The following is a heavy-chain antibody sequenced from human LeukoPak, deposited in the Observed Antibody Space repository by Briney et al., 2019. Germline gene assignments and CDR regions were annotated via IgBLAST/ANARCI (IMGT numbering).Heavy chain of an antibody. Sequence: ASETLSLTCTVSGGSISSHYWSWIRQPPGKGLEWIGYIYYSGSPNYNPSLKSRVPISVDTSKNQFSLKLSSVTAADTAVYYCVRVGQWGSYRLFDYWGQGTLVTVSS. CDR2: IYYSGSP. CDR3: VRVGQWGSYRLFDY. D-gene: IGHD3-16*02. V-gene: IGHV4-59*11. CDR1: GGSISSHY. J-gene: IGHJ4*02.